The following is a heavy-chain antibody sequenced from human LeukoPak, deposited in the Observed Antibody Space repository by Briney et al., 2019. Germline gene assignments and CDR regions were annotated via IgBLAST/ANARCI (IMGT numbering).Heavy chain of an antibody. CDR3: ARDQSSWFTDFDY. Sequence: ASVNVSYKASGYTFTSYGISWVRQAPGQGLEWMGWISAYNGNTNYAQKPQGRVTMTTDTSTSTAYMELRSLRSDDTAVYYCARDQSSWFTDFDYWGQGTLVTVSS. V-gene: IGHV1-18*01. CDR2: ISAYNGNT. J-gene: IGHJ4*02. CDR1: GYTFTSYG. D-gene: IGHD6-13*01.